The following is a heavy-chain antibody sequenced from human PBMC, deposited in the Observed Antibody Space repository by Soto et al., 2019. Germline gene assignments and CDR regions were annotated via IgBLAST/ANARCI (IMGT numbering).Heavy chain of an antibody. CDR2: ISGSGGST. CDR1: GFTFSSYA. D-gene: IGHD1-1*01. V-gene: IGHV3-23*01. J-gene: IGHJ6*03. CDR3: ARANWNDYYYYYLAV. Sequence: GGSLRLSCAASGFTFSSYAMSWVRQAPGKGLEWVSAISGSGGSTYYADSVKGRFTISRDNAKNSLYLQMNSLRAEDTAVYYCARANWNDYYYYYLAVWGQGTTVTVSS.